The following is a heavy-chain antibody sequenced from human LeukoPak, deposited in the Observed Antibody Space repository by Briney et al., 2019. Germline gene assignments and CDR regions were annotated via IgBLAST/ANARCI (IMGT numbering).Heavy chain of an antibody. V-gene: IGHV1-2*02. CDR1: GYTFTVYY. Sequence: ASVKVSCKTSGYTFTVYYIHWVRQAPGQGLEWMGWIDPNSGGTNYAQKFQGRVTMTRDTSISTAYMELSRLRSDDTAVYYCARDATMADYWGQGTLVTVSS. CDR2: IDPNSGGT. J-gene: IGHJ4*02. CDR3: ARDATMADY. D-gene: IGHD5-12*01.